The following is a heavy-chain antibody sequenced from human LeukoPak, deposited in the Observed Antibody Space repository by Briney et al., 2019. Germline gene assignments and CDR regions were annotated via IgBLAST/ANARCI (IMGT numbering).Heavy chain of an antibody. D-gene: IGHD3-22*01. V-gene: IGHV3-30*18. J-gene: IGHJ4*02. CDR2: ISYEGSKK. CDR3: AKDSGMIVVVSDFDY. Sequence: ISYEGSKKYYGHSVKRVFTISRDNSKNTVYLQMNSLRAEDTAVYYCAKDSGMIVVVSDFDYWGQGTLVTVSS.